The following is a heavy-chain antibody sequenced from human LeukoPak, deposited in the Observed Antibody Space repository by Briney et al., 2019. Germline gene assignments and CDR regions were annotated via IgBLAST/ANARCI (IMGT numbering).Heavy chain of an antibody. J-gene: IGHJ3*02. D-gene: IGHD2-2*01. V-gene: IGHV4-30-2*01. CDR2: IYHSGST. CDR1: GGSISSGGYS. Sequence: SETLSLNCAVSGGSISSGGYSWSWIRQPPGRGLEWIGYIYHSGSTYYNPSLKSRVTVSVDSSKNQFSLKLSSVTAADTAVYYCARGIVVVPAAKVGHAFDIWGQGTMVTVSS. CDR3: ARGIVVVPAAKVGHAFDI.